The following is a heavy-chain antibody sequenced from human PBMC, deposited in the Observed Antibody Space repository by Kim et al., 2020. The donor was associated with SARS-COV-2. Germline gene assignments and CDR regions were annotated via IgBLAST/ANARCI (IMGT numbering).Heavy chain of an antibody. CDR2: INPSGGST. V-gene: IGHV1-46*01. D-gene: IGHD2-2*01. Sequence: ASVKVSCKASGYTFTSYYMHWVRQAPGQGLEWMGIINPSGGSTSYAQKFQGRVTMTRDTSTSTVYMELSSLRSEDTAVYYCARGGVVRFPPGVYYYYYMDVWGKGTTVTVSS. CDR1: GYTFTSYY. J-gene: IGHJ6*03. CDR3: ARGGVVRFPPGVYYYYYMDV.